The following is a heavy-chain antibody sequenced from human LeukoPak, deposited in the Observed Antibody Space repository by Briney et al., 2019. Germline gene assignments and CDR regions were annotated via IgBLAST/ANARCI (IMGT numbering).Heavy chain of an antibody. CDR3: ASIRGITGTTVDY. J-gene: IGHJ4*02. D-gene: IGHD1-7*01. CDR1: GYTFTSYG. CDR2: ISAYNGNT. V-gene: IGHV1-18*01. Sequence: ASVKVSCKASGYTFTSYGISWVRQAPGQGLEWMGWISAYNGNTNYAQKFQGRVTITADKSTSTAYMELSSLRSEDTAVYYCASIRGITGTTVDYWGQGTLVTVSS.